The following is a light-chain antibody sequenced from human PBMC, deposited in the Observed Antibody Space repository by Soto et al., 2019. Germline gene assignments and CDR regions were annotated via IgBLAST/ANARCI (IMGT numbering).Light chain of an antibody. Sequence: DIQMTQSPSSLSASVGDRVTITCQASQDISHYLNWYQQKPGQAPQLLIYAASTLETGVPSRFSGSGSGTDFTITSSSRQPEDIAKYYGQQYENLLTFGGGTKVEIK. CDR2: AAS. J-gene: IGKJ4*01. CDR1: QDISHY. V-gene: IGKV1-33*01. CDR3: QQYENLLT.